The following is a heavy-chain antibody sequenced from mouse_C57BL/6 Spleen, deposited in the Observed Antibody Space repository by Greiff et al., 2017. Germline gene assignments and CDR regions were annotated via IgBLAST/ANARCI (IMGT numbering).Heavy chain of an antibody. J-gene: IGHJ4*01. Sequence: VQLQQPGTELVKPGASVKLSCKASGYTFTSYWMHWVKQRPGQGLEWIGNINPSNGGTNYNEKFKSKATLTVDKSSSTAYMQLSSLTSEDSAVYYWAREDYYGSSFYAMDYWGQGTSVTVSS. CDR3: AREDYYGSSFYAMDY. CDR1: GYTFTSYW. CDR2: INPSNGGT. D-gene: IGHD1-1*01. V-gene: IGHV1-53*01.